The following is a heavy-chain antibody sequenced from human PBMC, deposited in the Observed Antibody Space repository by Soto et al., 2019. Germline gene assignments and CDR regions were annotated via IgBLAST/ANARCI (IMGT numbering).Heavy chain of an antibody. CDR1: GGSISGGTYY. J-gene: IGHJ6*02. D-gene: IGHD2-21*01. CDR2: IYFSGST. CDR3: ARGDWPTQMDV. Sequence: QVHLQESGPGLVKPSQTLSLTCTVSGGSISGGTYYWSWIRQPPGQGLEWIGYIYFSGSTSYNPSLTGRVIISVDTSTNQFSLRLSSVTAADTTVYSCARGDWPTQMDVWGQGTTVTVSS. V-gene: IGHV4-31*03.